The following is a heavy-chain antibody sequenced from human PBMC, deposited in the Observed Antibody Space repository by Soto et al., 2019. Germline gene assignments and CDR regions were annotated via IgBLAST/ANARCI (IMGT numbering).Heavy chain of an antibody. J-gene: IGHJ5*02. CDR2: IYYSGST. Sequence: SETLSLTCTVSGGSISSGGYYWSWIRQHPGKGLEWIGYIYYSGSTNYNPSLKSRVTISVDTSKNQFFLKLSSVTAADTAVYYCARDWNRYCISTSCYRWFDPWGQGTLVTVSS. V-gene: IGHV4-31*03. CDR1: GGSISSGGYY. CDR3: ARDWNRYCISTSCYRWFDP. D-gene: IGHD2-2*01.